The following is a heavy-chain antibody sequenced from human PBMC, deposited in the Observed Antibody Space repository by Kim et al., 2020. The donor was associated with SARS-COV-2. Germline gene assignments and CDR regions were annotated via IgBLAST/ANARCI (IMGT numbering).Heavy chain of an antibody. CDR1: GFTFSSYW. J-gene: IGHJ4*02. V-gene: IGHV3-7*05. CDR2: IKQDGSEK. CDR3: ARGGKLWFGEFSDY. Sequence: GGSLRLSCAASGFTFSSYWMSWVRQAPGKGLEWVANIKQDGSEKYYVDSVKGRFTISRDNAKNSLYLQMNSLRAEDTAVYYCARGGKLWFGEFSDYWGQGTLVTVSS. D-gene: IGHD3-10*01.